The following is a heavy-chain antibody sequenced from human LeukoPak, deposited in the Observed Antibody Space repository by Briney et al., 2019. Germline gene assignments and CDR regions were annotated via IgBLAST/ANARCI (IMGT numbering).Heavy chain of an antibody. CDR2: ISGSSDLT. Sequence: PGGSLRLSCAASGLSFSSYAMSWVRQAPGKGLEWVSFISGSSDLTTYADSVKGRFTISRDNSKNALFLQMKSLRAEDTAVYYCVKEGFYFFGNWGPGILVTVSS. D-gene: IGHD2/OR15-2a*01. V-gene: IGHV3-23*01. CDR3: VKEGFYFFGN. J-gene: IGHJ4*02. CDR1: GLSFSSYA.